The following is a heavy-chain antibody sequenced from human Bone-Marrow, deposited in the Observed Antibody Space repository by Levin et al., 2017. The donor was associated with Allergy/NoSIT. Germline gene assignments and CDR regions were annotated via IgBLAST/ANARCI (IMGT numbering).Heavy chain of an antibody. Sequence: SQTLSLTCAVNGGSFSGFYWTWIRQPPGMGLEWIGQINHSGDSNYNPSLKGRVSASVDTSKKQFSLRLTSVTAADAGHYYCARGHSTSGFDNWGHGTLVTVSS. V-gene: IGHV4-34*01. CDR1: GGSFSGFY. CDR2: INHSGDS. D-gene: IGHD4-11*01. J-gene: IGHJ4*01. CDR3: ARGHSTSGFDN.